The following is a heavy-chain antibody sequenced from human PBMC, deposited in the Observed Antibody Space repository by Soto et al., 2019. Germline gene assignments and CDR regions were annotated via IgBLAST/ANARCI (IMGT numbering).Heavy chain of an antibody. CDR1: GGSISSSSYY. CDR3: ARSYSSSWSLYNWFDP. V-gene: IGHV4-39*01. D-gene: IGHD6-13*01. J-gene: IGHJ5*02. Sequence: QLQLQESGPGLVKPSETLSLTCTVSGGSISSSSYYWGWIRQPPGKGLEWIGSIYYSGSTYYNPSLKSRVTISVDTSKNQFSLKLSSVTAADTAVYYCARSYSSSWSLYNWFDPWGQGTLVTVSS. CDR2: IYYSGST.